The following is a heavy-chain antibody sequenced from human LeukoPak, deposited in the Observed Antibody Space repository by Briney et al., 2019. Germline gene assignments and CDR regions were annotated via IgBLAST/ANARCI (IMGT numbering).Heavy chain of an antibody. CDR2: INPNSGGT. CDR1: GYTFTGYY. V-gene: IGHV1-2*02. J-gene: IGHJ6*02. CDR3: ARTTFSSRDYYYYGMDV. D-gene: IGHD2/OR15-2a*01. Sequence: ASVKVSCKASGYTFTGYYMHWVRQAPGQGLEWMGWINPNSGGTNYAQKFQGRVTMTRDTSISTAYMELSRLRSDDTAVYYCARTTFSSRDYYYYGMDVWGQGTTVTVS.